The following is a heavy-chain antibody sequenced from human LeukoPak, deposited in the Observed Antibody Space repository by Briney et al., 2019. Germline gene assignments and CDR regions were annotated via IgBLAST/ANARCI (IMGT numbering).Heavy chain of an antibody. CDR2: ISAYNGNT. D-gene: IGHD2-21*02. CDR1: GYTFTSYG. CDR3: ARDPSAYCGGDCYSTHAFDI. V-gene: IGHV1-18*01. J-gene: IGHJ3*02. Sequence: ASVKVSCKAPGYTFTSYGISWVRQAPGQGLEWMGWISAYNGNTNYAQKLQGRVTMTTDTSTSTAYMELRSLRSDDTAVYYCARDPSAYCGGDCYSTHAFDIWGQGTMVTVSS.